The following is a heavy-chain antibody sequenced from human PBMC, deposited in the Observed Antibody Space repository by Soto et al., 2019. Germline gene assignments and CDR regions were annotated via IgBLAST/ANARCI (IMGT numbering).Heavy chain of an antibody. CDR2: ISAYNGNT. D-gene: IGHD3-9*01. CDR1: GYTFTSYG. Sequence: GASVKVSCKASGYTFTSYGISWVREAPGQGLEWMGWISAYNGNTNYAQRLQGRVTMTTDTSRSTAYMELRSLRSDDTAVYYCARSPGLDILTGYYYWGQGTLVTVSS. CDR3: ARSPGLDILTGYYY. V-gene: IGHV1-18*04. J-gene: IGHJ4*02.